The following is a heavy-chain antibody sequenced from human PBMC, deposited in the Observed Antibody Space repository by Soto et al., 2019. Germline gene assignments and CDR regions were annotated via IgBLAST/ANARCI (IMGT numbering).Heavy chain of an antibody. CDR1: GDSISSGNYY. CDR3: ARTTFGNPYFDY. V-gene: IGHV4-31*01. Sequence: QVQLQESGPGLVKPSQTLSLTCTVSGDSISSGNYYWSWIRQHPGKGLEWIGYLYYTGITYYNPSLKSTITISVDTSTHQCSLQLGSVPVADTAVYSCARTTFGNPYFDYWGQGDLVHVSS. CDR2: LYYTGIT. D-gene: IGHD1-1*01. J-gene: IGHJ4*02.